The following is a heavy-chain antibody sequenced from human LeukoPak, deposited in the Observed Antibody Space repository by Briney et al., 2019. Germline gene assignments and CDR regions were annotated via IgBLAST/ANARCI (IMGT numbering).Heavy chain of an antibody. V-gene: IGHV3-21*01. D-gene: IGHD2-15*01. CDR1: GFTFSRYS. Sequence: GGSLRLSCTASGFTFSRYSLNWVRQAPGKGLEWVSSITSSNYIYYADSVKGRFTISRDNAKNSLYLQMNSLRAEGTAVYYCARVSCSGGSCLDYWGQGTLVTVSS. J-gene: IGHJ4*02. CDR3: ARVSCSGGSCLDY. CDR2: ITSSNYI.